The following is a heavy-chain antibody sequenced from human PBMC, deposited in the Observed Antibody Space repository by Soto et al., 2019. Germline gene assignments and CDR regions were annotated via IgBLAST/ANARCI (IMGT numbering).Heavy chain of an antibody. Sequence: SQTLSLTCAISGDSVSSNSAAWNWIRQSPSRGLEWLGRTYYRSKWYNDYAVSVKSRITINPDTSKNQSSLQLNSVTPEDTAVCYCARVRFWSGYPPKYGMDVWGQGTTVNVSS. CDR3: ARVRFWSGYPPKYGMDV. CDR1: GDSVSSNSAA. D-gene: IGHD3-3*01. J-gene: IGHJ6*02. V-gene: IGHV6-1*01. CDR2: TYYRSKWYN.